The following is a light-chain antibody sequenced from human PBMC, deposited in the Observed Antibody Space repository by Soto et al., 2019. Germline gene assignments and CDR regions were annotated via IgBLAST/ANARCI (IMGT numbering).Light chain of an antibody. J-gene: IGKJ5*01. Sequence: EIVLTQSPGTLSLSPGERATLSCRASQSVSSSYLAWYQQKPGQAPRLLIYGASSRATGIPDWFSGSGSGTDFTLTISRLEPEEFAEYYCQQYGSSSITHGQGTRLEIK. CDR1: QSVSSSY. CDR2: GAS. V-gene: IGKV3-20*01. CDR3: QQYGSSSIT.